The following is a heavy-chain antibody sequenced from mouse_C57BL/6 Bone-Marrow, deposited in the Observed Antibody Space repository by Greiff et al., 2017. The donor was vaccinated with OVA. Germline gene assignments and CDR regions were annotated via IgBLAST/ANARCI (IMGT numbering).Heavy chain of an antibody. CDR2: IYPYNGVS. Sequence: EVKLVESGPELVKPGASVKISCKASGYSFTGYYMHWVKQSHGNILDWIGYIYPYNGVSSYNQKFKGKATLTAAKSSSTAYVEHRSLTSEDSAVYYCARGTGFDNWGQGTTLTVSS. V-gene: IGHV1-31*01. J-gene: IGHJ2*01. D-gene: IGHD3-3*01. CDR1: GYSFTGYY. CDR3: ARGTGFDN.